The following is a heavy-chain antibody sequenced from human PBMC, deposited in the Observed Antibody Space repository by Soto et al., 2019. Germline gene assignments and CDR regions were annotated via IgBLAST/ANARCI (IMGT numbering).Heavy chain of an antibody. Sequence: EVQLVESGGGLVQPGGSLRLSCAASGFTFSSYSMNWVRQAPGKGLEWVSYISSSSSTIYYADSVKGRFTISRDNAKNSLYQHTNSLSAEDTAVYYCASVPSGLYYYASSGPRSSWYVDYWGQGTLVTVSS. D-gene: IGHD3-22*01. CDR1: GFTFSSYS. CDR3: ASVPSGLYYYASSGPRSSWYVDY. V-gene: IGHV3-48*01. J-gene: IGHJ4*02. CDR2: ISSSSSTI.